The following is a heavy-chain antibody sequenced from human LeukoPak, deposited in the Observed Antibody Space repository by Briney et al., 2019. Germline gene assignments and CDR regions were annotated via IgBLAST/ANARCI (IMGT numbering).Heavy chain of an antibody. V-gene: IGHV4-39*01. CDR3: ASPPTPYYYDSSGYYLRH. CDR1: GGSISSSSYY. D-gene: IGHD3-22*01. Sequence: PSETLSLTCTVSGGSISSSSYYWGWIRQPPGKGLEWVGSIYYSGSTYYNPSLKSRVTISVDTSKNQFSLKLSSVTAADTAVYYCASPPTPYYYDSSGYYLRHWGQGTLVTVSS. CDR2: IYYSGST. J-gene: IGHJ4*02.